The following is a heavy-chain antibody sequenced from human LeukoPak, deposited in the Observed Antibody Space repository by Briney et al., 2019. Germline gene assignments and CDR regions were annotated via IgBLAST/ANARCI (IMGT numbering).Heavy chain of an antibody. Sequence: QPSETLSLTCAVYGGSFSGYYWSWIRQPPGKGLEWIGEINHSGSTNYNPSLKSRVTISVDTSKNQFSLKLSSVTAADTAVYYCARVGGNSGVYYYMDVWGKGTTVTFSS. D-gene: IGHD4-23*01. CDR1: GGSFSGYY. J-gene: IGHJ6*03. CDR3: ARVGGNSGVYYYMDV. CDR2: INHSGST. V-gene: IGHV4-34*01.